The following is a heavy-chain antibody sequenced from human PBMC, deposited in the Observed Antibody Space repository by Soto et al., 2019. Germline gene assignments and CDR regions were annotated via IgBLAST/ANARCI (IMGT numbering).Heavy chain of an antibody. Sequence: QVQLVQSGAEVKKPGSSVKVSCKASGGTFSSYAISWVRQAPGEGLEWMGGIIPIFGTANYAKKFQGRVTTTADKSTGTAYSELSSLRSDDTAVYYCASSMPPHCSSTSCPRGAFDIWGQGTIVTVSS. CDR1: GGTFSSYA. CDR2: IIPIFGTA. CDR3: ASSMPPHCSSTSCPRGAFDI. J-gene: IGHJ3*02. V-gene: IGHV1-69*06. D-gene: IGHD2-2*01.